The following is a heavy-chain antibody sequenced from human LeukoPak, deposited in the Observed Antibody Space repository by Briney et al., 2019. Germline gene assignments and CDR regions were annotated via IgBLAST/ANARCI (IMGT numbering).Heavy chain of an antibody. J-gene: IGHJ4*02. CDR2: ISSSSSYI. V-gene: IGHV3-21*01. CDR1: RFTFSTYW. Sequence: GGSLRLSCAASRFTFSTYWMHWVRQAPGKGLVWVSSISSSSSYIYYADSVKGRFTISRDDAKNSLYLQMNSLRAEDTAVYYCAIMGDSSGYYPPFDYWGQGTLVTVSS. CDR3: AIMGDSSGYYPPFDY. D-gene: IGHD3-22*01.